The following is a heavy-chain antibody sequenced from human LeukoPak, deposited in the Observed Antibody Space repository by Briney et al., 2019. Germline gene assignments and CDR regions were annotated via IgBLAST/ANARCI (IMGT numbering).Heavy chain of an antibody. Sequence: GGSLRLSCATSGFTVSNNYMSWVRQAPGKGLEWVASIKQDGGETFYVDSVKGRFTISRDNAKNSLYLQMNSLRAEDTAVYYCTREDHSNYNYWGQGTLVTVSS. CDR1: GFTVSNNY. J-gene: IGHJ4*02. CDR3: TREDHSNYNY. CDR2: IKQDGGET. V-gene: IGHV3-7*01. D-gene: IGHD4-11*01.